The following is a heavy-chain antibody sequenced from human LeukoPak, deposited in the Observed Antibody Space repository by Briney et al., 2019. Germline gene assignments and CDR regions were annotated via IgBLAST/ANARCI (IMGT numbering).Heavy chain of an antibody. CDR3: ASRSGMATTIDY. V-gene: IGHV3-74*03. Sequence: PGGSLRLSCEASGFTFSSYWMHWVRQAPGKGLVWVSRINSDGSTTTYAYSVKGRFTVSRDNAKNMLYLQMNNLRAEDTAVYYCASRSGMATTIDYWGQGTVVPVSS. J-gene: IGHJ4*02. CDR2: INSDGSTT. D-gene: IGHD5-24*01. CDR1: GFTFSSYW.